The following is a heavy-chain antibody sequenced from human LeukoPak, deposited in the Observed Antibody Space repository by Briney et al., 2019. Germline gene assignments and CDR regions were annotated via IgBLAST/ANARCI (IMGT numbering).Heavy chain of an antibody. V-gene: IGHV3-23*01. Sequence: GGSLRLSCAASGVTFTNYAMTWVRQAPGKGLEWVSGISISGGSTDYADSVKGRFTISRDNSKDTLYLQMNSLRAEDTAVYYCAKVPAGNKVEYWGQGTLVTVSS. CDR2: ISISGGST. J-gene: IGHJ4*02. CDR3: AKVPAGNKVEY. CDR1: GVTFTNYA. D-gene: IGHD6-19*01.